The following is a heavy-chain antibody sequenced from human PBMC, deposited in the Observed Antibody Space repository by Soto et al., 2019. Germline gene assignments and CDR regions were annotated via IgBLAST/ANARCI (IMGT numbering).Heavy chain of an antibody. CDR2: IYYSGTT. V-gene: IGHV4-31*03. CDR1: GDSIMRDSYY. J-gene: IGHJ4*02. CDR3: GRGFDWGKFYAFGS. Sequence: QVQLQESGPGLVKPSQTLSLTCTVSGDSIMRDSYYWNWIRRHPGKGLEWIGYIYYSGTTAYNPSLKTCVTLSPDPVKNQFSLNLRSVTSADTAGVYRGRGFDWGKFYAFGSWGRGTQVTVSS. D-gene: IGHD3-16*01.